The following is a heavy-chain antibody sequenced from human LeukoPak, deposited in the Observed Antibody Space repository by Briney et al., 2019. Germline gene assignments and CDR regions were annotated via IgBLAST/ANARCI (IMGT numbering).Heavy chain of an antibody. CDR1: GYTFTSYA. CDR3: ARGGRGYYKSWFDP. D-gene: IGHD3-3*01. V-gene: IGHV7-4-1*02. Sequence: GASVKVSCKASGYTFTSYAMNWVRQAPGQGLEWMGWINTNTGNPTYAQGFTGRFVFSLDTSVSTAYLQISSLKAEDTAVYYCARGGRGYYKSWFDPWGQGTLVTVSS. J-gene: IGHJ5*02. CDR2: INTNTGNP.